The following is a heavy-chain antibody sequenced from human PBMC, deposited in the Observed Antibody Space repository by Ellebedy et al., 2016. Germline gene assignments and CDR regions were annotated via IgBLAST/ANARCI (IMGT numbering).Heavy chain of an antibody. CDR1: EFSFSSYA. CDR3: AKEWSGSSWYGDGFDI. V-gene: IGHV3-23*01. D-gene: IGHD6-13*01. Sequence: GESLKISCAASEFSFSSYAMTWVRQAPGKGLEWVAAISGSGASTYYADSVKGRFTISRDNSKSTLYVQMNNLRAGDTAIYYCAKEWSGSSWYGDGFDIWGQGTMVTVSS. CDR2: ISGSGAST. J-gene: IGHJ3*02.